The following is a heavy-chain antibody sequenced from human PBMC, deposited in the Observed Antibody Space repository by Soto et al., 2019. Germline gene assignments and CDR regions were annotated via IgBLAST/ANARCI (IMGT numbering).Heavy chain of an antibody. CDR3: ARVAEGIYVD. Sequence: QLQLQESGSGLVKPSQTLSLTCAVSGGSISSGGYSWSWIRQPPGKGLEWIGYIYHSGSTYYNPPRTRRVTISVDRSKNQFSRKLSSVTAADTAVYYCARVAEGIYVDWGQGTLVTVSS. J-gene: IGHJ4*02. D-gene: IGHD3-10*01. V-gene: IGHV4-30-2*01. CDR1: GGSISSGGYS. CDR2: IYHSGST.